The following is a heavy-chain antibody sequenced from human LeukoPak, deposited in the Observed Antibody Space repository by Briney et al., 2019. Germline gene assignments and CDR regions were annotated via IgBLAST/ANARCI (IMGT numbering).Heavy chain of an antibody. Sequence: ASVTVSCKASGYTFTGYNMHRVRQAPGQGLEWMGWINPNSGGTNYAQKFQGRVTMTRDTSINTAYMELGRLTSDDTAVYYCTKEGVEGYWGQGTLVTVSS. V-gene: IGHV1-2*02. J-gene: IGHJ4*02. CDR1: GYTFTGYN. CDR3: TKEGVEGY. CDR2: INPNSGGT.